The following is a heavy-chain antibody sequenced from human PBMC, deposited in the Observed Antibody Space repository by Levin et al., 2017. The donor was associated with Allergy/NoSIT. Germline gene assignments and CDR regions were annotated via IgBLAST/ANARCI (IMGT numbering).Heavy chain of an antibody. CDR3: ARQKSAHFRAFQL. V-gene: IGHV4-34*01. CDR1: GGSFSGYY. J-gene: IGHJ1*01. D-gene: IGHD2/OR15-2a*01. Sequence: SETLSLTCAVYGGSFSGYYWSWLRQPPGKGLEWIGEIDQSEKTNYNSSLKSRVTISIDTSKNQFSLRLTSVNAADTAVYYCARQKSAHFRAFQLWGQGALVIVSS. CDR2: IDQSEKT.